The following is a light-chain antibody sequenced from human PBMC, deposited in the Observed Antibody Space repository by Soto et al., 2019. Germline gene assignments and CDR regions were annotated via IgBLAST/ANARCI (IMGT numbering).Light chain of an antibody. CDR3: SSYTSASTLYV. Sequence: QSVLTQPASVTGSPGQSITISCAGTRSDVGGYQYVSWYQQNPGKAPKLIIYEVSSRPSGVSNRFSGSKSGNTASLTISRLQAADEADYYCSSYTSASTLYVFGSGTKVTVL. CDR1: RSDVGGYQY. CDR2: EVS. J-gene: IGLJ1*01. V-gene: IGLV2-14*01.